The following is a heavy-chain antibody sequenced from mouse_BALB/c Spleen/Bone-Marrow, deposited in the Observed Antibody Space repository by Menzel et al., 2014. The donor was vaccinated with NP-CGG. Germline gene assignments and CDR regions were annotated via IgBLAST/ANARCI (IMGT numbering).Heavy chain of an antibody. D-gene: IGHD2-1*01. V-gene: IGHV1S81*02. CDR2: INPSNGRT. CDR3: ARYGNYDAMDY. CDR1: GYTFTSYW. J-gene: IGHJ4*01. Sequence: SGAELVKPGASVKLPCKASGYTFTSYWMHWVKPRPGQGLEWIGEINPSNGRTNYNETFKSKATLTVDKSSTTAYMQLSSLTSDDSAVYYCARYGNYDAMDYWGQGTSVTVSS.